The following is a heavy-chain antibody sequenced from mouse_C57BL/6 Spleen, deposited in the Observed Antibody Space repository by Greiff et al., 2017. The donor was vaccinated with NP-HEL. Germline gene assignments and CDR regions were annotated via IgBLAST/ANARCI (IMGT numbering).Heavy chain of an antibody. CDR3: TRDEELRLRRAMDY. V-gene: IGHV5-9-1*02. D-gene: IGHD3-2*02. CDR1: GFTFSSYA. Sequence: EVKLQESGEGLVKPGGSLKLSCAASGFTFSSYAMSWVRQTPEKRLEWVAYISSGGDYIYYADTVKGRFTISRDNARNTLYLQMSSLKSEDTAMYYCTRDEELRLRRAMDYWGQGTSVTVSS. CDR2: ISSGGDYI. J-gene: IGHJ4*01.